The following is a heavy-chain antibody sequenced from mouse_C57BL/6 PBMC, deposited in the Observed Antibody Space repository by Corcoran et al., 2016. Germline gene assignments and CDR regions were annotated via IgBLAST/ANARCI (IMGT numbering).Heavy chain of an antibody. J-gene: IGHJ3*01. Sequence: EVQLQQSGPELVKPGASVKIPCEASGYTFTDYNMDWVKQSHGKSLEWIGDINPNNGGTIYNQKFKGKATLTVDKSSSTAYMELRSLTSEDTAFYYCARAVYDYDGAWFAYWGQGTLVTVSA. CDR1: GYTFTDYN. CDR3: ARAVYDYDGAWFAY. D-gene: IGHD2-4*01. CDR2: INPNNGGT. V-gene: IGHV1-18*01.